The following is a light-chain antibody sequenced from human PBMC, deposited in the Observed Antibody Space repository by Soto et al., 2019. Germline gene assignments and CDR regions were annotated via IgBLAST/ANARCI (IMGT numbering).Light chain of an antibody. J-gene: IGLJ1*01. V-gene: IGLV1-40*01. Sequence: QSVLTQPPSVSGAPGQRVTISCTGSSSNIGAGYDVHWYQQLPGTAPKLLIYDNNNRPSGVPARFSGSKSATSASLAITGLRAEDEAEYFCQSFDSTLSAFYVFGTGTKLTVL. CDR3: QSFDSTLSAFYV. CDR1: SSNIGAGYD. CDR2: DNN.